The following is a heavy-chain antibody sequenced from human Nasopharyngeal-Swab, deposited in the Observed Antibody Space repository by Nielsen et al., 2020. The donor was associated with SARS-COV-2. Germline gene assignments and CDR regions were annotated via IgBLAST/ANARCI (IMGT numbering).Heavy chain of an antibody. CDR2: IWYDGSNK. CDR1: GFTFSSYG. J-gene: IGHJ6*02. D-gene: IGHD6-13*01. CDR3: ARDPYRSSWRTPVEQWLETYYYGMDV. V-gene: IGHV3-33*01. Sequence: GESLKISCAASGFTFSSYGMHWVRQAPGTGLEWGAVIWYDGSNKYYADSVKGRFTISRDNSKNTLYLQMNSLRAEDTAVYYCARDPYRSSWRTPVEQWLETYYYGMDVWGQGTTVTVSS.